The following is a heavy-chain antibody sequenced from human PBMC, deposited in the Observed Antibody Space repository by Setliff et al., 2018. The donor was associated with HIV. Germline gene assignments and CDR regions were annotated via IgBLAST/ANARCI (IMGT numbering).Heavy chain of an antibody. CDR3: AADETTNGWLVQDAFDI. J-gene: IGHJ3*02. CDR1: GDTFNNYA. Sequence: ASVKVSCKASGDTFNNYAISWVRQAPGQGLEWMGIINPSGGGTTYAQKFQGRVTMTRDTFMSTVYMELSSLRSEDTAVYYCAADETTNGWLVQDAFDIWGQGTMVTVSS. D-gene: IGHD6-19*01. V-gene: IGHV1-46*02. CDR2: INPSGGGT.